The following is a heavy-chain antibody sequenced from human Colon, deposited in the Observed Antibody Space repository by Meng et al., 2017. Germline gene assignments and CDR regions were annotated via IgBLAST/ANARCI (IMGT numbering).Heavy chain of an antibody. V-gene: IGHV4-61*01. D-gene: IGHD6-6*01. CDR3: ARDRVPGKY. CDR1: GGSVSSGTYY. CDR2: IYYSGTT. J-gene: IGHJ4*02. Sequence: QVLLREAGPGRVRPSETLSLTCTVSGGSVSSGTYYWSWIRQPPGKGLEWIGCIYYSGTTNYNPSLKSRVTISVDTSKNQFSLKLSSVTPADTAVYFCARDRVPGKYWGQGTLVTVSS.